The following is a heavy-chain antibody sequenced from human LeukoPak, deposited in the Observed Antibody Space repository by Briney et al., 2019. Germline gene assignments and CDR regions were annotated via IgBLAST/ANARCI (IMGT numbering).Heavy chain of an antibody. CDR2: ISSSSSYI. CDR1: GFTFSSYS. V-gene: IGHV3-21*01. D-gene: IGHD2-2*01. J-gene: IGHJ6*02. CDR3: ARAGYCSSTSCYFGAYYYYYGMDV. Sequence: EGSLRLSCAASGFTFSSYSMNWVRQAPGKGLEWVSSISSSSSYIYYADSVKGRFTISRDNAKNSLYLQMNSLRAEDTAVYYCARAGYCSSTSCYFGAYYYYYGMDVWGQGTTVTVSS.